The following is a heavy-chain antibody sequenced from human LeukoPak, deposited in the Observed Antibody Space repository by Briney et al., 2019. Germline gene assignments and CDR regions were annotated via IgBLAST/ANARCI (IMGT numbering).Heavy chain of an antibody. Sequence: PGGSLRLSCAASGFTFSSYSMNWVRQAPGKGLEWVSYISGTGGTVYYADSVKGRFTISRDNVKKFLFLQTNSLRAEDTALYYCAREGAGTYARDAFDIWGQGTMVTVSS. J-gene: IGHJ3*02. CDR1: GFTFSSYS. CDR3: AREGAGTYARDAFDI. D-gene: IGHD1-26*01. V-gene: IGHV3-48*04. CDR2: ISGTGGTV.